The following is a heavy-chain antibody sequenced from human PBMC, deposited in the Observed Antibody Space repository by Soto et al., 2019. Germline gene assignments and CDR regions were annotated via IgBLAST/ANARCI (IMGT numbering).Heavy chain of an antibody. J-gene: IGHJ4*02. D-gene: IGHD3-16*01. CDR2: IYPGDSDT. CDR1: GYSFTSDW. Sequence: GESLKISCKGSGYSFTSDWIAWVRQMPGKGLDYMGIIYPGDSDTRYSPSFQGQVTISADKSTSTAYLQWSSLKASDTAMYYCARRATYYYYFDYWGQGTLVTVSS. V-gene: IGHV5-51*01. CDR3: ARRATYYYYFDY.